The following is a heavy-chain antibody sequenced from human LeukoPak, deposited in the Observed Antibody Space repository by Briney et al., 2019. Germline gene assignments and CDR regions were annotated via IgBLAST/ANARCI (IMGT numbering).Heavy chain of an antibody. D-gene: IGHD3-3*01. Sequence: GGSLRLSCAASGFTVTSTYMSWVRQAPGKGLEWVSVIYTDGNTYYADSVKGRFTISRDNSKNTVHLQMNSLRAEDTAVYYCARVPRSSRIPIFRWGQGTLVTVSS. V-gene: IGHV3-66*01. J-gene: IGHJ4*02. CDR1: GFTVTSTY. CDR2: IYTDGNT. CDR3: ARVPRSSRIPIFR.